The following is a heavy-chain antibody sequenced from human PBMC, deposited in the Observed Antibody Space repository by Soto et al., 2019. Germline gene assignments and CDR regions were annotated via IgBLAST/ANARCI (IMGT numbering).Heavy chain of an antibody. D-gene: IGHD2-15*01. V-gene: IGHV3-23*01. CDR2: ISGSGGST. CDR3: ANYLSGGSCYPWFQH. CDR1: GFTFRSYA. Sequence: GGSLRLSCAASGFTFRSYAMSWVRQAPRKGLEWVSAISGSGGSTYYAACVKGRFTISRDNSKNTVYLQMNSLGAEDTAVYYCANYLSGGSCYPWFQHWGQSTLVTVSS. J-gene: IGHJ1*01.